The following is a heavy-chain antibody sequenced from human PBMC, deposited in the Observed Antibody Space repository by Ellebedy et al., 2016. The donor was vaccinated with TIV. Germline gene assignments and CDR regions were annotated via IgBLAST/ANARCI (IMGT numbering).Heavy chain of an antibody. D-gene: IGHD3/OR15-3a*01. CDR3: SRVDLGLAFHS. Sequence: GESLKISCAASGFTVKSNYMSWVRQPPGKGLEWVSIIYSSGITYYPDSVKGRFTISRDTSKNTVSLQINSLRAEDTAVYYCSRVDLGLAFHSWGRGTLVTVSS. J-gene: IGHJ4*02. CDR1: GFTVKSNY. CDR2: IYSSGIT. V-gene: IGHV3-53*01.